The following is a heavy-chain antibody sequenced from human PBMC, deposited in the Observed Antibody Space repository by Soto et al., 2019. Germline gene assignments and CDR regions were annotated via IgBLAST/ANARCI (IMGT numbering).Heavy chain of an antibody. CDR1: GGSISSSNYY. V-gene: IGHV4-39*01. CDR3: ARTWFGELLLDY. Sequence: SETLSLTCTVSGGSISSSNYYWGWIRQPPGKGLEWIGNIYYSGSTYYNPSLKSRVTISVDTSKNQFSLRLSSVTAADTAVYYCARTWFGELLLDYWSQGTQVTVSS. CDR2: IYYSGST. D-gene: IGHD3-10*01. J-gene: IGHJ4*02.